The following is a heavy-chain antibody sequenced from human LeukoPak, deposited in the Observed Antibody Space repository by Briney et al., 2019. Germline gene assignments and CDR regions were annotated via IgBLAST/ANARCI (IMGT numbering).Heavy chain of an antibody. D-gene: IGHD3-22*01. Sequence: GGSLRVSCAASGFTFSSYGMHWVRQAPGKGLEWVAVIWYDGSNKYYADSVKGRFTISRDNSKNTLYLQMNSLRAEDTAVYYCARDGELAYYYDSSGYFDYWGQGTLVTVSS. CDR2: IWYDGSNK. J-gene: IGHJ4*02. CDR1: GFTFSSYG. CDR3: ARDGELAYYYDSSGYFDY. V-gene: IGHV3-33*01.